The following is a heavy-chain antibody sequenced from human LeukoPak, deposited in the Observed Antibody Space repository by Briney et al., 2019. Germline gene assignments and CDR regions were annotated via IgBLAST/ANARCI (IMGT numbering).Heavy chain of an antibody. Sequence: PSETLSLTCVVSGYSISSGYYWGWIRQPPGKGLEWIGSIYRSGSTYYNPSLRSRVTISIDTSKNQLSLNLSSVTAADTAVYYCAESRMGYWGQGTLVTDSS. CDR2: IYRSGST. D-gene: IGHD2-8*01. CDR3: AESRMGY. V-gene: IGHV4-38-2*01. CDR1: GYSISSGYY. J-gene: IGHJ4*02.